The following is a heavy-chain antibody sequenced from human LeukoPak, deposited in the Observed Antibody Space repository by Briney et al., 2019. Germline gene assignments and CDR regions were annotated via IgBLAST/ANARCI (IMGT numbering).Heavy chain of an antibody. J-gene: IGHJ4*02. D-gene: IGHD3-9*01. CDR2: ITPILGIA. CDR1: GGTFSSYA. CDR3: AWEGPYYDILTGYFDY. V-gene: IGHV1-69*04. Sequence: ASVKVSCKASGGTFSSYAISWVRQAPGQGLEWMGRITPILGIANYAQKFQGRVTITADKSTSTAYMELSSLRSEDTAVYYCAWEGPYYDILTGYFDYWGQGTLVTVSS.